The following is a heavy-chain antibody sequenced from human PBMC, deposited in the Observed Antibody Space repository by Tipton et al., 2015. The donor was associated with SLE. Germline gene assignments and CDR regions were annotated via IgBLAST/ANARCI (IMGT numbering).Heavy chain of an antibody. CDR1: DGSLSNYY. CDR2: ITRRGKT. D-gene: IGHD4-23*01. CDR3: ARGGTGDGRNPFDP. Sequence: LRLSCAVHDGSLSNYYWSWFRRTPGRGLEWIGEITRRGKTNYNPSLKSRVTISVDTSKNQFSLNLRSVTAADTAVYYCARGGTGDGRNPFDPWGQRTLVTVSS. V-gene: IGHV4-34*01. J-gene: IGHJ5*02.